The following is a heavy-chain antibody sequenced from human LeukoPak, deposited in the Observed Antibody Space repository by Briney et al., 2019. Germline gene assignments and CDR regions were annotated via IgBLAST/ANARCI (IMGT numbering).Heavy chain of an antibody. V-gene: IGHV3-21*01. CDR1: GFTFSSYS. CDR2: ISSSSSYI. Sequence: PGGSLRLSCAASGFTFSSYSMNLVRQAPGKGLEWVSSISSSSSYIYYADSMKGRFIISRDNAKISLYLQMNSLRAEDTAVYYCARVTSGSGTNDAFDFWGQGTMVTVSS. D-gene: IGHD3-10*01. J-gene: IGHJ3*01. CDR3: ARVTSGSGTNDAFDF.